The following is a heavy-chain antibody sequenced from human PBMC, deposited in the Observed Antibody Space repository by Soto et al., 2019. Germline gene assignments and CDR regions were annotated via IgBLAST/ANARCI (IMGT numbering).Heavy chain of an antibody. J-gene: IGHJ5*02. CDR1: GYTFTSYD. Sequence: ASVKVSCKASGYTFTSYDINWVRQATGQGLEWMGWMNPNSGNTGYAQKFQGRVTMTRNTSISTAYMELSSLRSEDTAVYYCARGFPGNAAYRYCSGGSCYGFDPWGQGTLVTVSS. CDR3: ARGFPGNAAYRYCSGGSCYGFDP. CDR2: MNPNSGNT. D-gene: IGHD2-15*01. V-gene: IGHV1-8*01.